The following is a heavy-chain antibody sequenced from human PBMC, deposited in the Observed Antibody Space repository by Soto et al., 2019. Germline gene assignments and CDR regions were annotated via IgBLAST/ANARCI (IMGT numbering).Heavy chain of an antibody. Sequence: QVQLVQSGADMKKPGASVKVSCKASGYTFTNHDINWVRQVPGQGLEWMGWMIPDSGRTRYAQKFQGRVSLTRNTSRSTAYMELTSLKSEGSAVYYCARGDQFGSGVDFWGQGTLVSVSS. V-gene: IGHV1-8*01. CDR1: GYTFTNHD. J-gene: IGHJ4*02. CDR3: ARGDQFGSGVDF. D-gene: IGHD3-16*01. CDR2: MIPDSGRT.